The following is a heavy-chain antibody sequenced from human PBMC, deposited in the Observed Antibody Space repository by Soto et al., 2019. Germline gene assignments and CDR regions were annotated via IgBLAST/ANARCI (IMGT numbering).Heavy chain of an antibody. CDR2: IIPIFGTA. Sequence: GASVKVSCKASRFTFTSSSLHWVREAREQRLEWMGGIIPIFGTANYAQKFHGIGTITADESTSTAYMELSSLRSEDTAVYYCASLEEFPGSSGWAPFDYWGHGTLVTVSS. CDR3: ASLEEFPGSSGWAPFDY. J-gene: IGHJ4*01. V-gene: IGHV1-69*13. CDR1: RFTFTSSS. D-gene: IGHD6-19*01.